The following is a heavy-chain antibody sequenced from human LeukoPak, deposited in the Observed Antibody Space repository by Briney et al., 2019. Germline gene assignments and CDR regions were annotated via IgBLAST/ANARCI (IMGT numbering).Heavy chain of an antibody. V-gene: IGHV1-2*02. CDR1: GYTFTVYY. J-gene: IGHJ4*02. CDR2: INPNSGGT. CDR3: ARADVLWFGELVDY. D-gene: IGHD3-10*01. Sequence: ASVKVSFKASGYTFTVYYMHWVRQAPEQGLEWMGWINPNSGGTNYAQKFQGRVTMTRDTSISTAYMELSRLRSDDTAVYYCARADVLWFGELVDYWGQGTLVTVSS.